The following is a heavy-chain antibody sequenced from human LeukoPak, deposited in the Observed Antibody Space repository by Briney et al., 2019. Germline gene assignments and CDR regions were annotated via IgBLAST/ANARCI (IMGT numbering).Heavy chain of an antibody. V-gene: IGHV1-69*13. CDR1: GGTFSSYA. Sequence: SVKVSCKASGGTFSSYAISWVRQAPGQGLEWMGGIIPIFGTANYAQKFQGRVTITADESTSTAYMELSSLRSEDTAVYYCARDGIAARGSRDLGAFDIWGQGTMVTVSS. J-gene: IGHJ3*02. CDR3: ARDGIAARGSRDLGAFDI. D-gene: IGHD6-6*01. CDR2: IIPIFGTA.